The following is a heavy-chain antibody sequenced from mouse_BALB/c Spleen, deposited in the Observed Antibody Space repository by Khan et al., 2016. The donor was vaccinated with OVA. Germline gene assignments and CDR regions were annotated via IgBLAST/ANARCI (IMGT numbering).Heavy chain of an antibody. Sequence: EVELVESGPGLVKPSQSLSLTCTVTGYSITSDYAWNWIRQFPGNKLEWMGYISYSGSTRYNPSLKSRISIIRDTSKNQFFLQLNSVTTEDTATYYCARSIMANWGQGTTLTVAS. CDR2: ISYSGST. CDR3: ARSIMAN. CDR1: GYSITSDYA. J-gene: IGHJ2*01. V-gene: IGHV3-2*02.